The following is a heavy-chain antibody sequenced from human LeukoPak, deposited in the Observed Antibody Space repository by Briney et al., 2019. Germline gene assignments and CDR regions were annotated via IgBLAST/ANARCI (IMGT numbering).Heavy chain of an antibody. D-gene: IGHD2-2*01. CDR2: ISSSSSYI. J-gene: IGHJ5*02. V-gene: IGHV3-21*01. Sequence: GGSLRLSSAASGFTFSSYIMNWVRQAPGKGLEWVSSISSSSSYIYYADSVKGRFTISRDNAKNSLYLQMNSLRAEDTAVYYCARDRSSTNWFDPWGQGTLVTVSS. CDR3: ARDRSSTNWFDP. CDR1: GFTFSSYI.